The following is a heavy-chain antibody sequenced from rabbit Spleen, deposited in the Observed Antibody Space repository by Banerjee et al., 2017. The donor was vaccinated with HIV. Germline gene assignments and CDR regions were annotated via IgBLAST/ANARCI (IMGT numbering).Heavy chain of an antibody. D-gene: IGHD8-1*01. V-gene: IGHV1S40*01. CDR2: IDGSSSDFT. J-gene: IGHJ6*01. Sequence: QSLEESGGDLVKPGASLTLTCTASGFSFSSSDYMCWVRQAPGKGLEWISCIDGSSSDFTYSATWAKGRFTISKTSSTTVTLQMTSLTVADTATYFCARDGGSSFSSYGMDLWAQGPSSPS. CDR3: ARDGGSSFSSYGMDL. CDR1: GFSFSSSDY.